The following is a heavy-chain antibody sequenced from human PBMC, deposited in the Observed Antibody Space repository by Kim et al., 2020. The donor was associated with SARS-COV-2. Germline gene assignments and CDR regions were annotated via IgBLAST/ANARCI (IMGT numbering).Heavy chain of an antibody. D-gene: IGHD3-10*01. Sequence: VKGRLTVSRDNAKNSLYLQMNSLRAEDTAVYYCARKNASGSYYKGYFDYWGQGTLVTVSS. J-gene: IGHJ4*02. V-gene: IGHV3-21*01. CDR3: ARKNASGSYYKGYFDY.